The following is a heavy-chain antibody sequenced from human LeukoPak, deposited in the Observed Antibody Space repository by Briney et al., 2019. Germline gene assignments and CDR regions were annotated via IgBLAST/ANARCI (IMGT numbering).Heavy chain of an antibody. CDR2: IGGRAGST. D-gene: IGHD3-10*01. CDR1: RFSFSAYP. V-gene: IGHV3-23*01. CDR3: AKDRDIILMGHGMDV. J-gene: IGHJ6*02. Sequence: GGSLRLSCEASRFSFSAYPMGWVRQAPGKGLEWVSTIGGRAGSTDYADSVKGRFTISRDNSKNTLYLQMNNLRTEDTAVYYCAKDRDIILMGHGMDVWGHGATVTVSS.